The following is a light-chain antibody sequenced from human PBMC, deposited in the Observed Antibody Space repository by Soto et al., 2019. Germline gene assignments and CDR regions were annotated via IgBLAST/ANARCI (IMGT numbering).Light chain of an antibody. V-gene: IGKV3-11*01. J-gene: IGKJ4*01. CDR2: DAS. Sequence: EIVLTQSPVTLSLSPGERATLSCRASQSVRTYLAWYQQKPGQAPRLLIYDASNRANGIPARFTGSGSGTDFTLTISSLEPEDFAVYFCQQRAGWPPTFGGGTKVDIK. CDR1: QSVRTY. CDR3: QQRAGWPPT.